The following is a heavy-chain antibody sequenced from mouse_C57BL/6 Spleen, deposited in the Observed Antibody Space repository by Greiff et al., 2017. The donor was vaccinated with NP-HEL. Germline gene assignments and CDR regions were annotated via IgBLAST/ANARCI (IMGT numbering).Heavy chain of an antibody. Sequence: QVQLQQPGAELVKPGASVKVSCKASGYTLTSYWMHWVKQRPGQGLEWIGRIHPSDSDTNYNQKFKGKATLTVDKSSSTAYMQLSSLTSEDSAVYYCAPITTVVATDYAMDYWGQGTSVTVSS. J-gene: IGHJ4*01. CDR2: IHPSDSDT. CDR3: APITTVVATDYAMDY. D-gene: IGHD1-1*01. V-gene: IGHV1-74*01. CDR1: GYTLTSYW.